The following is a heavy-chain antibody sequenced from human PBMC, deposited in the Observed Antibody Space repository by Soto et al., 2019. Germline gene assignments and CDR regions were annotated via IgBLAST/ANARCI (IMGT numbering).Heavy chain of an antibody. CDR2: ITPDNGNT. Sequence: QVQLVQSGAEVKKPGASVKISCKASGYTFTRYTMNWVRQAPGQRLEWMGWITPDNGNTKSSQKFQDRVIITRDTAESTDSLDLSSLRSEDAAVYYCARGIATCLLDPWSQGSLVTVSP. V-gene: IGHV1-3*01. CDR1: GYTFTRYT. CDR3: ARGIATCLLDP. J-gene: IGHJ5*02. D-gene: IGHD2-15*01.